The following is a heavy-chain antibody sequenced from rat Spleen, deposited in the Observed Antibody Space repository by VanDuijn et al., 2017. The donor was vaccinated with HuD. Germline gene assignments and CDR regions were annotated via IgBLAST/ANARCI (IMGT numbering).Heavy chain of an antibody. CDR2: ITNTGGSI. J-gene: IGHJ3*01. CDR3: ARLGITLGAGHWFAY. CDR1: GFTFNNYW. Sequence: EVQLVESGGGLVQPGRSLRLSCVASGFTFNNYWMTWIRQAPGKGLEWVASITNTGGSIYYPDSVKGRFTISRDNAKKTQYLQMDSLRSEDPATYYCARLGITLGAGHWFAYWGQGTLVTVSS. V-gene: IGHV5-31*01. D-gene: IGHD1-2*01.